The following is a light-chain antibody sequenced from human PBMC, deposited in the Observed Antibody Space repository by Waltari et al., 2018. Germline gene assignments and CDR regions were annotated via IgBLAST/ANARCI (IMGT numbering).Light chain of an antibody. CDR3: MQGTHWPPYT. Sequence: DVVMTQSPLSLSVTLGQPASIPCRSSQSLVHSDGTIYLNWFQQRPGQSPRSLIYKISNRDSWVPDRFSGSGAGTDFTLKISRVEAEDVGVYYCMQGTHWPPYTFGQGTKLEIK. J-gene: IGKJ2*01. CDR2: KIS. CDR1: QSLVHSDGTIY. V-gene: IGKV2-30*02.